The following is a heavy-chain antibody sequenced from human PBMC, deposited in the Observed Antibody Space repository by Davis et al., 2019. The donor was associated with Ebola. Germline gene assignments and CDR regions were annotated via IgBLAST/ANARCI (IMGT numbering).Heavy chain of an antibody. CDR3: ARGRGRMYYYGMDV. J-gene: IGHJ6*02. Sequence: GESLKISCAASGFTFSSYSMNWVRQAPGKGLEWVSSISSSSSYIYYADSVKGRFTISRDNAKNSLYLQMNSLRAEDTAVYYCARGRGRMYYYGMDVWGQGTTVTVSS. D-gene: IGHD2-15*01. V-gene: IGHV3-21*01. CDR1: GFTFSSYS. CDR2: ISSSSSYI.